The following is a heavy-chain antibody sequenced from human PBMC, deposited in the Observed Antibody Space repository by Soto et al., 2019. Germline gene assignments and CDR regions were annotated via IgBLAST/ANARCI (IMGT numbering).Heavy chain of an antibody. J-gene: IGHJ4*02. V-gene: IGHV1-3*01. CDR3: ARDPRGGSYYYFYY. CDR2: INAGNGNT. D-gene: IGHD1-26*01. Sequence: QVQLVQSGAEVKKPGASVKVSCKASGYTFTSYAMHWVRQAPGQRLEWMGWINAGNGNTKYSQKFQGRVTITRDTSASTAYMELSSLRSKDTAVYYCARDPRGGSYYYFYYWGQGTLVTVSS. CDR1: GYTFTSYA.